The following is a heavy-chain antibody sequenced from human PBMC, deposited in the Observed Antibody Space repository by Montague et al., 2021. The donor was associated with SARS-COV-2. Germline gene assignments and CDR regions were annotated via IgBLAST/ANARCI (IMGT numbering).Heavy chain of an antibody. J-gene: IGHJ6*04. CDR3: ATGTRMYGMDI. Sequence: TLSLTCVVSGGSVSSGDYSWSWIRQSPGKGLEWIGYIYQSGSAYYNPSLKSRVTISIDTSNNQFSLNLRSVTAADTGLYYCATGTRMYGMDIWGKGTTVTVSA. CDR2: IYQSGSA. CDR1: GGSVSSGDYS. D-gene: IGHD3-10*01. V-gene: IGHV4-30-2*06.